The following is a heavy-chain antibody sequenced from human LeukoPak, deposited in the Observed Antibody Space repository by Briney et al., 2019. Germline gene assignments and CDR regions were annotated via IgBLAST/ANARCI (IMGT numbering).Heavy chain of an antibody. D-gene: IGHD3-10*01. J-gene: IGHJ4*02. CDR3: ARFGASGSYYEFGY. Sequence: ASVKVPCKASGYTFTSYDINWVRQATGQGLEWMGWMNPNSGNTGYAQKFQGRVTMTRNTSISTAYMELSSLRSEDTAVYYCARFGASGSYYEFGYWGQGTLVTVSS. V-gene: IGHV1-8*01. CDR2: MNPNSGNT. CDR1: GYTFTSYD.